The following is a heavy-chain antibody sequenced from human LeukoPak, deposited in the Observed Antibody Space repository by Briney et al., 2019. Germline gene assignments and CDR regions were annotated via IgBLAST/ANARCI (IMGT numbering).Heavy chain of an antibody. V-gene: IGHV4-34*01. Sequence: PSETLSLTCAVYGGSFSGYYWSWIRQPPGKGLEWIGEINHSGSTNYNPSLKSRVTISVDTSKNQFSLKLSSVTAADTAVYYCATRPSGYDYRAFDYWGQGTLVTVSS. CDR1: GGSFSGYY. CDR2: INHSGST. CDR3: ATRPSGYDYRAFDY. D-gene: IGHD5-12*01. J-gene: IGHJ4*02.